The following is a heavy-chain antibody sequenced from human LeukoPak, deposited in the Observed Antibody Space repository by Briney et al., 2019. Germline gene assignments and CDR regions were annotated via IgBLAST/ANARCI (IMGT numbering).Heavy chain of an antibody. Sequence: SETLSLTCTVSGGSINSYYWSWIQQPPGRGLEWIGYISYSGSTNYNPSLKSRVTISVDTSKNQFSLRLTSVTAADTAVYYCARDSVGYYFDYWGQGTLVTVSS. J-gene: IGHJ4*02. CDR1: GGSINSYY. D-gene: IGHD2-15*01. CDR2: ISYSGST. V-gene: IGHV4-59*01. CDR3: ARDSVGYYFDY.